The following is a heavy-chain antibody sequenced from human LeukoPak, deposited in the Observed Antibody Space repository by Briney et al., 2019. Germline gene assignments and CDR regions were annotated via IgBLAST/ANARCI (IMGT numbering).Heavy chain of an antibody. CDR2: IYSDNT. Sequence: GGSLRLSCTVSGFTVSTNSMSWVRQAPGKGLEWVSFIYSDNTRYSDSVKGRFTISRDNSKNTLYLQMNSLRAEDTAVYYCARRAGAYSHPYDYWGQGTLVTVSS. CDR3: ARRAGAYSHPYDY. J-gene: IGHJ4*02. V-gene: IGHV3-53*01. D-gene: IGHD4/OR15-4a*01. CDR1: GFTVSTNS.